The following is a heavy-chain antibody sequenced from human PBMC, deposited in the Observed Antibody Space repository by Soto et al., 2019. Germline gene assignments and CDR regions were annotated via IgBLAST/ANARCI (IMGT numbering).Heavy chain of an antibody. V-gene: IGHV3-30-3*01. J-gene: IGHJ4*02. CDR2: ISYDGSNK. CDR1: GFTFSSYA. D-gene: IGHD3-10*01. Sequence: GGSLRLSCAASGFTFSSYAMHWVRQAPGKGLEWVAVISYDGSNKYYADSVKGRFTISRDNSKNTLYLQMNSLRAEDTAVYYCARNRSITMVRGDLLGEDYWGQGTLVTVSS. CDR3: ARNRSITMVRGDLLGEDY.